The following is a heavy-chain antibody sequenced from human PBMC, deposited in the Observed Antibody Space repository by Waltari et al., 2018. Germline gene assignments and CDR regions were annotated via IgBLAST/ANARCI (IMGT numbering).Heavy chain of an antibody. CDR3: ARELHWSARDY. J-gene: IGHJ4*02. CDR2: IKPDGSEK. V-gene: IGHV3-7*01. Sequence: EVQLVESGGGLVQPGGSLRLSCAASGFTFNNWMSWVRQAPGKGLEWVANIKPDGSEKTYADSVKGRFPISIDNVKNSLYLQMNSLSLEDTAVYYCARELHWSARDYWGQGTLVTVSS. D-gene: IGHD3-3*01. CDR1: GFTFNNW.